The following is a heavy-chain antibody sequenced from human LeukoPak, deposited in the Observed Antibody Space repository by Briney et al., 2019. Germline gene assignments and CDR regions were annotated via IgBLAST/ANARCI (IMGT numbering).Heavy chain of an antibody. D-gene: IGHD3-16*01. J-gene: IGHJ4*02. CDR1: GFTVSSNY. CDR2: IYSGGST. Sequence: PGGSLRLSCAASGFTVSSNYMSWVRQAPGKGLEWVSVIYSGGSTYYADSVKGRFTISRDNSKNTLYLQMNSLRAEDTAVYYCARRPVNAYSFDSWGQGTLVTVSS. CDR3: ARRPVNAYSFDS. V-gene: IGHV3-53*01.